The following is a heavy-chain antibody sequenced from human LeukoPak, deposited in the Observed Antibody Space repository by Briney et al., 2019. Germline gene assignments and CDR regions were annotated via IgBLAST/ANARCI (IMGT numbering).Heavy chain of an antibody. D-gene: IGHD6-19*01. V-gene: IGHV6-1*01. Sequence: SQTLSLTCAISGDSVSSNSAAWNWIRQSPSRGLEWLGRTYYRSKWYNDYAVSVKSRITINPDTSKNQFSLQLNSATPEDTAVYYCAREDHGGQWLVQVLFDYWGQGTPVTVSS. J-gene: IGHJ4*02. CDR1: GDSVSSNSAA. CDR2: TYYRSKWYN. CDR3: AREDHGGQWLVQVLFDY.